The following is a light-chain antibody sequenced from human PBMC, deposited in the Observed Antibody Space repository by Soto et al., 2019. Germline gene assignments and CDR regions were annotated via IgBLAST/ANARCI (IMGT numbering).Light chain of an antibody. CDR3: QQRSNWPPVYA. J-gene: IGKJ2*01. CDR2: DAS. V-gene: IGKV3-11*01. Sequence: EIVLTQSPATLSLSLGERATLSCRASQSVSRYLGCYQQKPGQAPRLLIYDASIRATGIPARFSGSGSGTDSTLTICSLWPQDFAVYNCQQRSNWPPVYAFGQGTKLEIK. CDR1: QSVSRY.